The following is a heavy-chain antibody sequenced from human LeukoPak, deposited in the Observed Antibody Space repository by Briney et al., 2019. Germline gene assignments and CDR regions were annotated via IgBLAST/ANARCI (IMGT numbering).Heavy chain of an antibody. CDR2: IKQDGSET. V-gene: IGHV3-7*01. Sequence: PGGSLRLSCAASGFTFSSCWMNWFRQAPGKGLEGVGNIKQDGSETHYVGSVRGRFTISRDNAKNSLYLQMNSLRAEDTAVYYCARPRGPADAFDIWGQGAMVTVSS. D-gene: IGHD3-16*01. J-gene: IGHJ3*02. CDR1: GFTFSSCW. CDR3: ARPRGPADAFDI.